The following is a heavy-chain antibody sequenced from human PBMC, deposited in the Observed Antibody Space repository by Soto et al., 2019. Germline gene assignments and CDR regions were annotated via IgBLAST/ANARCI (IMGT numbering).Heavy chain of an antibody. J-gene: IGHJ6*02. Sequence: QVQLVQSGAEVKKPGSSVKVSCKASGGTFTSYAISWVRQAPGQGLEWVGGSNSILRITKYAQKFQGRVTITADESTSTAYMEFNSLRSKDTAVFSCARGLESPRDVWGQGTTVTVSS. CDR3: ARGLESPRDV. D-gene: IGHD3-3*01. V-gene: IGHV1-69*01. CDR1: GGTFTSYA. CDR2: SNSILRIT.